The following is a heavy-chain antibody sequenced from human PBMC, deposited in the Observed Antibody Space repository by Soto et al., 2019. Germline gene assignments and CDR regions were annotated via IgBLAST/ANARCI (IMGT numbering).Heavy chain of an antibody. D-gene: IGHD2-15*01. CDR2: ISSSSSDK. Sequence: PGGSLRLSCAASGFTFRCYTMNWVRQAPGKGLEWVSSISSSSSDKNYADSVKGRFTISRDNAKNSLYLQMNSLRAEDTAVYYCASLGGYRCGGSCYPNYYGLDVWGQGTTVTVSS. V-gene: IGHV3-21*01. J-gene: IGHJ6*02. CDR1: GFTFRCYT. CDR3: ASLGGYRCGGSCYPNYYGLDV.